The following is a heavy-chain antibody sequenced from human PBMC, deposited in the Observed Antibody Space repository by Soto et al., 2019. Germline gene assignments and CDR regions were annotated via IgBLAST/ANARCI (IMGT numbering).Heavy chain of an antibody. CDR2: IYYSGRT. CDR1: GGSISSGGYY. CDR3: ARVCGGDCHYGMDV. D-gene: IGHD2-21*02. J-gene: IGHJ6*02. V-gene: IGHV4-31*03. Sequence: QVQLQESGPGLVKPSQTLSLTCTVSGGSISSGGYYWTWIRQHPGKGLEWIGYIYYSGRTYYNPSLKRRVTMSVDTSKIQFSLKLSSVTAADTAVYYCARVCGGDCHYGMDVWGQGTTVTVSS.